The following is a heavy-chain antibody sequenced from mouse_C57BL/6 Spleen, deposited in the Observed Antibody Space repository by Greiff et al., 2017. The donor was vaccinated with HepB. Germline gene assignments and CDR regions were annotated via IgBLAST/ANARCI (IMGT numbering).Heavy chain of an antibody. D-gene: IGHD2-10*02. V-gene: IGHV1-69*01. J-gene: IGHJ2*01. CDR3: ARSGYGNTFDY. CDR1: GYTFTSYW. CDR2: IDPSDSYT. Sequence: QVQLKQPGAELVMPGASVKLSCKASGYTFTSYWMHWVKQRPGQGLEWIGEIDPSDSYTNYNQKFKGKSTLTVDKSSSTAYMQLSSLTSEDSAVYYCARSGYGNTFDYWGQGTTLTVSS.